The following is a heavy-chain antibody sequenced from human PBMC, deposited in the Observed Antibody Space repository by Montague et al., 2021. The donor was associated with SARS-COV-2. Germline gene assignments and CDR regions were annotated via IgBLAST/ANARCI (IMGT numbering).Heavy chain of an antibody. CDR1: GGSFSSSSYY. CDR2: IYYSGST. D-gene: IGHD1-20*01. Sequence: SETLSLTCTVSGGSFSSSSYYWGWIRQPPGKGLEWIGSIYYSGSTYYNPSLKSRVTISVDTSKNQFSLKLSSVTAADTAVYYCARDQGYNWNYYYYYGMDVWGQGPTVTVSS. CDR3: ARDQGYNWNYYYYYGMDV. V-gene: IGHV4-39*07. J-gene: IGHJ6*02.